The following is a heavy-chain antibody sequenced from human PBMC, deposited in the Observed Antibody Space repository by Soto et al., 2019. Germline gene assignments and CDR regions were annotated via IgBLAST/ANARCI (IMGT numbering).Heavy chain of an antibody. J-gene: IGHJ4*02. V-gene: IGHV3-23*01. CDR2: TGLSGRTT. CDR1: GLTFSFSA. D-gene: IGHD1-20*01. CDR3: ATVHNTSRSFNF. Sequence: GGSLRLFCVASGLTFSFSAMTWVRQAPGKGLEWVSTTGLSGRTTYYGDSVKGRFTVSRDNSKNTLDLQMSSLRAEDTAVYYCATVHNTSRSFNFWGRGTLVTVSS.